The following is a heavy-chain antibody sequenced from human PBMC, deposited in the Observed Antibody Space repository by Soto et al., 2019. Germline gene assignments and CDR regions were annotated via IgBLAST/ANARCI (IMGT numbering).Heavy chain of an antibody. CDR3: AKVRGAWYFDL. CDR2: ISGGGGST. Sequence: EVQLLESGGGLVQPGGSLRLSCAASGFTFSNYAMSWVRQTPGKGLEWVSAISGGGGSTYYADSVKGRFTISRDNSKNTLHLQMNSLRAEDTAVYYCAKVRGAWYFDLWGRGTLVTVSS. D-gene: IGHD3-10*01. V-gene: IGHV3-23*01. J-gene: IGHJ2*01. CDR1: GFTFSNYA.